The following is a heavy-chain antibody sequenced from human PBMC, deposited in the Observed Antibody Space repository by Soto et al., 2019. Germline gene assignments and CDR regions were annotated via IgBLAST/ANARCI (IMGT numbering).Heavy chain of an antibody. CDR2: INAGNGNT. CDR1: GYTFTSYA. V-gene: IGHV1-3*01. J-gene: IGHJ5*02. Sequence: ASVKVSCKASGYTFTSYAMHWVRQAPGQRLEWMGWINAGNGNTKYSQKFQGRVTITRDTSASTAYMELSSLRSEDTAVYYCARDSGWLQYNWFDPWGQGTLVTVSS. D-gene: IGHD6-19*01. CDR3: ARDSGWLQYNWFDP.